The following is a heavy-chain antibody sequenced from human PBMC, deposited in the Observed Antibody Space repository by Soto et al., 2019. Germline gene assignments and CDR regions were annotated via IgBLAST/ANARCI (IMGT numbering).Heavy chain of an antibody. Sequence: SETLSLTCTVSGASISVHSYYWTWIRQPPGKGLEWIGSSYYSGTTYFNPSLKSRATISVDTSKNQFSLRLTSVTAADTAIYYCTRRYNWNGNYFDPWGPGALVT. J-gene: IGHJ5*02. V-gene: IGHV4-39*01. D-gene: IGHD1-20*01. CDR3: TRRYNWNGNYFDP. CDR2: SYYSGTT. CDR1: GASISVHSYY.